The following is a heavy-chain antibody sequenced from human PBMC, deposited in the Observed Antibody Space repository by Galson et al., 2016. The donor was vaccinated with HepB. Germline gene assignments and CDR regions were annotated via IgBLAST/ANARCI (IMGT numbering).Heavy chain of an antibody. D-gene: IGHD3-9*01. CDR2: INAGKGNT. CDR3: ARDPGGSKTRFDY. V-gene: IGHV1-3*01. J-gene: IGHJ3*01. CDR1: GYTLTSYA. Sequence: CKASGYTLTSYATHWVRQAPGQRLEWMGWINAGKGNTKYSQKFQGRVTITRDTSASTAYMELSSLRSEDTAVYYCARDPGGSKTRFDYWGQGTIVTVSS.